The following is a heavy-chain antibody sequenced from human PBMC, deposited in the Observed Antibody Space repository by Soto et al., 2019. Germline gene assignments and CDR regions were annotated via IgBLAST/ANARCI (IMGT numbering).Heavy chain of an antibody. CDR3: ARTYIPMTTVAPLESPPTTTGIMDV. CDR1: GFSLSTSGMC. CDR2: IDWDDDK. V-gene: IGHV2-70*11. J-gene: IGHJ6*03. Sequence: SGPTLVNPTQTLTLTCTFSGFSLSTSGMCVSWIRQPPGKALEWLARIDWDDDKYYSTSLKTRLTISKDTSKNQVVLTMTNMDPVDTATYYCARTYIPMTTVAPLESPPTTTGIMDVWGKGTKVTVSS. D-gene: IGHD4-4*01.